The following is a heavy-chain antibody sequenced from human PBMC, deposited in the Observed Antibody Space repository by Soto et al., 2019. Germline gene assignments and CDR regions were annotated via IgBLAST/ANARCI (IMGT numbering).Heavy chain of an antibody. Sequence: EVQLLESGGGLVQPGGSLRLSCAASGFALSSYAMTWVRQAPGKGLEWVSTISGSGDNTYYANSVKGRFTISRDNSKKTLYLQINGLRAEDTAVYYCARGLASFDYWGQGTLVTVSS. J-gene: IGHJ4*02. V-gene: IGHV3-23*01. CDR1: GFALSSYA. D-gene: IGHD3-9*01. CDR2: ISGSGDNT. CDR3: ARGLASFDY.